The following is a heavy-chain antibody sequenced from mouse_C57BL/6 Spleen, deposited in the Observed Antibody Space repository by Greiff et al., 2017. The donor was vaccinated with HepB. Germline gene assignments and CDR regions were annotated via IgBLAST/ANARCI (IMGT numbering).Heavy chain of an antibody. CDR1: GFNIKDYY. D-gene: IGHD2-4*01. CDR2: IDPEDGET. CDR3: ARGEGLPTWFAY. Sequence: EVKLVESGAELVKPGASVKLSCTASGFNIKDYYMHWVKQRTEQGLEWIGRIDPEDGETKYAPKFQGKATITADTSSNTAYLQLSSLTSEDTAVYYCARGEGLPTWFAYWGQGTLVTVSA. V-gene: IGHV14-2*01. J-gene: IGHJ3*01.